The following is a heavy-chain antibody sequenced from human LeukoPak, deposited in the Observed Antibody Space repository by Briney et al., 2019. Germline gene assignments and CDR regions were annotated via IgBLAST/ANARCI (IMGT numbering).Heavy chain of an antibody. CDR1: GGSINSSSYY. J-gene: IGHJ4*02. CDR2: IYYTGST. CDR3: ARGPIPYYFDY. D-gene: IGHD2-21*01. V-gene: IGHV4-61*01. Sequence: SETLSLTCTVSGGSINSSSYYWSWIRQPPGKGLEWIGYIYYTGSTNYNPSLKSRVTISVDTSKNQFSLKLSSVTAADTAVYYCARGPIPYYFDYWGQGTLVTVSS.